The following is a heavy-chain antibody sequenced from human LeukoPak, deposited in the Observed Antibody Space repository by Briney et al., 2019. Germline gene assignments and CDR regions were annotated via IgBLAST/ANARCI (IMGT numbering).Heavy chain of an antibody. D-gene: IGHD5-12*01. Sequence: ASVKVSCKASGYTFTGHYMHWVRQAPGQTLEWMGCINPNSGGTNYAQKFQGRVTMTRDTSISTAYMELSRLRSDDTAVYYCARDRVPYGYDLDYWGQGTLVTVSS. CDR1: GYTFTGHY. CDR2: INPNSGGT. V-gene: IGHV1-2*02. J-gene: IGHJ4*02. CDR3: ARDRVPYGYDLDY.